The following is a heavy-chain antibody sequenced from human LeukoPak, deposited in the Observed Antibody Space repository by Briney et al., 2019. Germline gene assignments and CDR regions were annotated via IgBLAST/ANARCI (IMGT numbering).Heavy chain of an antibody. CDR2: IYTGGGT. J-gene: IGHJ4*02. Sequence: GGSLRLCCAVSGFTVSSNYMSWIRQALGKGLEWVSVIYTGGGTDYADSVKGRFTISRDKSKNTLSLLMKSLRAEDTAVYYCARAPYYYDSSGYYFEDWGQGTLVTVSS. D-gene: IGHD3-22*01. CDR3: ARAPYYYDSSGYYFED. CDR1: GFTVSSNY. V-gene: IGHV3-66*01.